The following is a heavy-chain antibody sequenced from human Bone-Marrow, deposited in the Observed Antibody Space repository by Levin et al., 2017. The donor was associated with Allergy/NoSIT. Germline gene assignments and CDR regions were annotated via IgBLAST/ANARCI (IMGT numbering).Heavy chain of an antibody. V-gene: IGHV3-30*18. D-gene: IGHD6-13*01. CDR1: GFTFKSYD. Sequence: AGGSLRLSCAASGFTFKSYDMDWVRQAPGKGLEWVAVTSHDEGNKYYVDSVKGRFTISRDNSKNTLFLQMDGLRAEDTAIYYCVKESTESSSWFYEGDAFDLWGQGTMVTVSS. CDR3: VKESTESSSWFYEGDAFDL. CDR2: TSHDEGNK. J-gene: IGHJ3*01.